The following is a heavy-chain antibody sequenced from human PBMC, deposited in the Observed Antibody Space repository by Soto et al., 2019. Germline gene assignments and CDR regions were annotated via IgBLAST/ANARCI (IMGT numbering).Heavy chain of an antibody. J-gene: IGHJ4*02. CDR3: ARHGSRDVVRFDY. V-gene: IGHV4-59*08. CDR2: IYYSGST. CDR1: GDSISGYY. D-gene: IGHD2-15*01. Sequence: HGQLQESGPGLVKSSETLSLTCTVSGDSISGYYWNWIRQPPGKGLGWIGYIYYSGSTYYNPSLMSRVTISVGTSKNRFSLNLTSVTAADTAMYYCARHGSRDVVRFDYWGQGILVSVSS.